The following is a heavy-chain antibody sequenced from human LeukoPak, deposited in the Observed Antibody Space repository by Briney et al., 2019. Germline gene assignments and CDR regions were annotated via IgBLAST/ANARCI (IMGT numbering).Heavy chain of an antibody. CDR1: GGSFSGYY. CDR3: ARGAVVPAAYYYYYYYGMDV. D-gene: IGHD2-2*01. Sequence: PSETLSLTCAVYGGSFSGYYWSWIRQPPGKGLEWIGEINYSGNTNYNPSLKSRVTISVDTSKNQFSLKLSSVTAADTAVYYCARGAVVPAAYYYYYYYGMDVWGQGTTVTVSS. V-gene: IGHV4-34*01. J-gene: IGHJ6*02. CDR2: INYSGNT.